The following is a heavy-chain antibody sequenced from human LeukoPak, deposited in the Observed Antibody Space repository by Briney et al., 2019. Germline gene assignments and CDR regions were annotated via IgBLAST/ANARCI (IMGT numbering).Heavy chain of an antibody. CDR2: ISSNGCST. J-gene: IGHJ4*02. V-gene: IGHV3-64D*06. CDR1: GFTFSSYA. Sequence: GGSLRLSCSASGFTFSSYAMHWVRQAPGKGLEYVSAISSNGCSTYYADSVKGRFTISRDNSKNTLYLQMSSLRAEDTAVYYCVNSYCSSTSCYPFDYWGQGTLVTVSS. CDR3: VNSYCSSTSCYPFDY. D-gene: IGHD2-2*01.